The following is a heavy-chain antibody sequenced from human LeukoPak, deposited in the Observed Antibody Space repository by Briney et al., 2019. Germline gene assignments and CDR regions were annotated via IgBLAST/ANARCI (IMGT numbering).Heavy chain of an antibody. V-gene: IGHV3-30*03. Sequence: PGGSLRLSCAASGFSFSRFAMHWVRQAPGKGLEGVAVISYHGSKEFYADSVKGRFNISRDNSKSMLFLQLDSLRPDDTAIYYCARSSATSEVLYYYYMDVWGEGTTVTVS. CDR1: GFSFSRFA. D-gene: IGHD2-15*01. J-gene: IGHJ6*03. CDR2: ISYHGSKE. CDR3: ARSSATSEVLYYYYMDV.